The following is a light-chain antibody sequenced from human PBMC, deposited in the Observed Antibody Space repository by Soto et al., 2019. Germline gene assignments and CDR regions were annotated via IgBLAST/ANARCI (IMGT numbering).Light chain of an antibody. CDR3: QQYGSSLYT. CDR2: GAS. V-gene: IGKV3-20*01. J-gene: IGKJ2*01. CDR1: QSVSSSY. Sequence: EIVLTQSPGTLSLSPGERATLSCRASQSVSSSYLAWYQQKPGQAPRLLIYGASSRATGIPDRFSGSGSGTDFTLTISRLEPEDFAVYYCQQYGSSLYTFGQGTKLGSN.